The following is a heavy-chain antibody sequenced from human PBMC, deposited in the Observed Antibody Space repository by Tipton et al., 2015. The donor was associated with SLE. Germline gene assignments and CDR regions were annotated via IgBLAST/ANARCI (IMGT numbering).Heavy chain of an antibody. CDR3: AKDRGYSGYDLAY. CDR2: IYSGGGT. D-gene: IGHD5-12*01. V-gene: IGHV3-23*03. J-gene: IGHJ4*02. CDR1: GFTFSSYA. Sequence: SLRLSCAASGFTFSSYAMSWVRQAPGKGLEWVSVIYSGGGTYYADSVKGRFTISRDNSKNTLYLQMNSLRTEDTAVYYCAKDRGYSGYDLAYWGQGTLATVSS.